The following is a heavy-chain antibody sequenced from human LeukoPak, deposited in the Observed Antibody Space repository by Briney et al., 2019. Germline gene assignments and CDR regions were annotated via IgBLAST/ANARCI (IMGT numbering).Heavy chain of an antibody. J-gene: IGHJ4*02. Sequence: GASVKVSCKASGYTFTGYFMHWVRQAPGQRLEWMGWINPNSGGTNYAQKFQGRVTMTRDTSISTAYTEPSRLRSADTAVYYCTRSTRYNWNDDYSGQGTLVTVSS. D-gene: IGHD1-1*01. CDR2: INPNSGGT. V-gene: IGHV1-2*02. CDR3: TRSTRYNWNDDY. CDR1: GYTFTGYF.